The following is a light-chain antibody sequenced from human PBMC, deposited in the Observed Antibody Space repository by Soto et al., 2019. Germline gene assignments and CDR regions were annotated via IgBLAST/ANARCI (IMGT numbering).Light chain of an antibody. CDR3: QQFGTPPFT. CDR1: QNVLNNY. V-gene: IGKV3-20*01. CDR2: RAS. Sequence: EIVLTQSPGTLSLSPGERAILSCRASQNVLNNYLSWYQQKLGQAPRLLIYRASNRATGIPDRFSGSGSGTDFTLAISRLEPEDFAVYFCQQFGTPPFTFGPGTKVEIK. J-gene: IGKJ3*01.